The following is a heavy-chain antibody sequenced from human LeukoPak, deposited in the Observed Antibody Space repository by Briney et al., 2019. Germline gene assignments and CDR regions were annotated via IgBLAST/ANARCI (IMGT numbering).Heavy chain of an antibody. V-gene: IGHV1-2*02. CDR3: ARNRQYPTDYYFDY. J-gene: IGHJ4*02. Sequence: ASVKVSCKASGYTFTGYYMHWVRQAPGQGLEWMGWINPNSGGTNYAQKFQGRVTMTRDTSISAAYMELSRLRSDDTAVYYCARNRQYPTDYYFDYWGQGTLVTVSS. CDR2: INPNSGGT. CDR1: GYTFTGYY. D-gene: IGHD4-11*01.